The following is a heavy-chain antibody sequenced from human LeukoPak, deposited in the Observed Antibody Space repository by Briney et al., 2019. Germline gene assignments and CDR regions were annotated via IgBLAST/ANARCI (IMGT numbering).Heavy chain of an antibody. V-gene: IGHV4-30-2*01. CDR2: IYHSGST. D-gene: IGHD1-26*01. Sequence: SSQTLSLTCTVSGGSISSGGYYWSWIRQPPGKGLEWIGYIYHSGSTYYNPSLKSRVTISVDRSKNQFSLKLSSVTAADTAVYYCATHTRVGATDYWGQGTPVTVSS. CDR3: ATHTRVGATDY. CDR1: GGSISSGGYY. J-gene: IGHJ4*02.